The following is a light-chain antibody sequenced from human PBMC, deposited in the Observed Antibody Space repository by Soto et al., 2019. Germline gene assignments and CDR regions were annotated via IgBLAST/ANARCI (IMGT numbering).Light chain of an antibody. V-gene: IGKV1D-13*01. CDR2: DAS. CDR3: HQYDHWPLT. CDR1: QVISTY. Sequence: IQMTQSPSSLSASVGDRVTITCRASQVISTYLNWYLQKPGKAPKLLIYDASSLESGVPSRFSGSGSGTEFTLTVSSLQSEDFALYFCHQYDHWPLTFGGGTKVDIK. J-gene: IGKJ4*01.